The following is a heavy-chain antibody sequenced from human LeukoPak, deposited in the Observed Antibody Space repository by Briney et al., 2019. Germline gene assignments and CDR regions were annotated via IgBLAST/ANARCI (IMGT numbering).Heavy chain of an antibody. D-gene: IGHD1-26*01. V-gene: IGHV3-9*01. CDR3: ATASHKWGLLLPYDY. J-gene: IGHJ4*02. CDR2: ISWNSGSI. Sequence: GGSLRLSCAASGFTFDDYAMHWVRQAPGKGLEWVSGISWNSGSIGYADSVKGRFTISRDNAKNSLYLQMNSLRAEDTALYYCATASHKWGLLLPYDYWGQGTLVTVSS. CDR1: GFTFDDYA.